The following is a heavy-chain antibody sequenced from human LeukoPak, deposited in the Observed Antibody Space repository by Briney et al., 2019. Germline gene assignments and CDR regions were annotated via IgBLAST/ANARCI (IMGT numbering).Heavy chain of an antibody. CDR1: GYTFTGYY. J-gene: IGHJ6*02. CDR2: INPNSGST. CDR3: ATHSSSWDPSHSYYYYGMDV. Sequence: GASVKVSCKASGYTFTGYYMHWVRQAPGQGLEWMGWINPNSGSTNYAQKFQGWVTMTRDTSISTAYMELSRLRSDDTAVYYCATHSSSWDPSHSYYYYGMDVWGQGTTVTVSS. V-gene: IGHV1-2*04. D-gene: IGHD6-13*01.